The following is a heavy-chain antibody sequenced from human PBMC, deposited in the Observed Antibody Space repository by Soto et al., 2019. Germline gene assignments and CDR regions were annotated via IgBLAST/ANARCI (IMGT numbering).Heavy chain of an antibody. Sequence: GGSLRLSCTGSGFTFADYTMSWVRQAPGKGLEWVGLIRSEANGGTTHYAASVHGGFIVSRDDSRGIAFLQMNNLKSEDTAVYYCTRVGKFDYWGQGTLVTVSS. V-gene: IGHV3-49*04. CDR2: IRSEANGGTT. J-gene: IGHJ4*02. CDR3: TRVGKFDY. D-gene: IGHD1-26*01. CDR1: GFTFADYT.